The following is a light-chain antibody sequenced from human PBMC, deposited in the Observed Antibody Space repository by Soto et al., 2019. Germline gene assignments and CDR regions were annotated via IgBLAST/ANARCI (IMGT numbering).Light chain of an antibody. J-gene: IGLJ7*01. Sequence: QTVVTQEPSVTVSPGGTVTLTCASSAGVVTRDHYPNWFQQKPGQPPRALISTTTNRHSWTPARFSGSLLGDKAALTLSGVQPEDEADYYCLLYFGGTWVFGGGTQLTVL. CDR1: AGVVTRDHY. CDR3: LLYFGGTWV. CDR2: TTT. V-gene: IGLV7-43*01.